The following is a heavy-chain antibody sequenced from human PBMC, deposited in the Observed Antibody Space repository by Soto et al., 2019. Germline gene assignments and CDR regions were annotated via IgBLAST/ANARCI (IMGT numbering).Heavy chain of an antibody. J-gene: IGHJ6*02. D-gene: IGHD3-10*01. Sequence: PGGSLRLSCASSVFTFSSYAMSCVRHSPGKGLEWVSAISGSGGSTYYADSVKGRFTISRDNSKNTLYLQMNSLRAEDTAVYYCEKSIQRVLLWFGELFQEPISRGAYSYYGMDVCGQGT. CDR3: EKSIQRVLLWFGELFQEPISRGAYSYYGMDV. V-gene: IGHV3-23*01. CDR1: VFTFSSYA. CDR2: ISGSGGST.